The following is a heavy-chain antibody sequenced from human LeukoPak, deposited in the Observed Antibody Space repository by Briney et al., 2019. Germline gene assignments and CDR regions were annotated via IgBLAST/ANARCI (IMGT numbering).Heavy chain of an antibody. CDR3: AKDKRGIAAAGTGYYFDY. J-gene: IGHJ4*02. Sequence: GGSLRLSCAASGFTFSSYGMHWVRQAPGKGLEWVAFIRYDGSNKYYADSVKGRFTISRDNSKNTLYLQMNSLRAEDTAVYYCAKDKRGIAAAGTGYYFDYWGQETPVTVSS. D-gene: IGHD6-13*01. CDR2: IRYDGSNK. CDR1: GFTFSSYG. V-gene: IGHV3-30*02.